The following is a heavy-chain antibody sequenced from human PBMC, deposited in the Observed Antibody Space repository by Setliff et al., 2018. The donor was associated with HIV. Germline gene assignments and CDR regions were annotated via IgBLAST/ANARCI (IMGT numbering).Heavy chain of an antibody. CDR3: ARIPNHSSGFDY. D-gene: IGHD3-22*01. V-gene: IGHV1-69*13. Sequence: ASVKVSCKASGGTFRSHEISWVRQAPGQGLEWMGGIVPILNTGNYAPKFKGRVTITADESTTTAYMELSSLRSEDTAVYCCARIPNHSSGFDYWGQGTPVTVSS. CDR2: IVPILNTG. J-gene: IGHJ4*02. CDR1: GGTFRSHE.